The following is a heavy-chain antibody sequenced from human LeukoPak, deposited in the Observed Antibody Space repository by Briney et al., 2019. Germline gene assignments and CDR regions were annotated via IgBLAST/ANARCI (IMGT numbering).Heavy chain of an antibody. D-gene: IGHD2-2*01. CDR3: AKDSIVVVPAARGTGIDY. J-gene: IGHJ4*02. Sequence: GGSLRLSCAASGFTFSSYAMSWVRQAPGKGLEWDSAISGSGGSTYYADSVKGRFTISRDNSRNTLYLQMNSLRAEDTAVYYCAKDSIVVVPAARGTGIDYWGQGTLVTVSS. V-gene: IGHV3-23*01. CDR2: ISGSGGST. CDR1: GFTFSSYA.